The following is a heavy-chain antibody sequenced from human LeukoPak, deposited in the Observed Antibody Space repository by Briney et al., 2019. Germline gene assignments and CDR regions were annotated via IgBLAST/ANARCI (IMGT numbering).Heavy chain of an antibody. CDR1: GFTFSSYS. CDR3: ARRMSVAGTLDAFDI. J-gene: IGHJ3*02. V-gene: IGHV3-21*01. D-gene: IGHD6-19*01. CDR2: ISSSSSYI. Sequence: PGGSLRLSRAASGFTFSSYSMNWVRQAPGKGLEWVSSISSSSSYIYYADSVKGRFTISRDNAKNSLYLQMNSLRAEDTAVYYCARRMSVAGTLDAFDIWGQGTMVTVSS.